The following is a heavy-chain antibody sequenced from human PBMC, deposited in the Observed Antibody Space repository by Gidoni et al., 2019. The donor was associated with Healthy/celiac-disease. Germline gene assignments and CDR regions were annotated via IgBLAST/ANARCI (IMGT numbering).Heavy chain of an antibody. Sequence: EVQLVESGGGLVQPGGSLRLSCAASGFPFRSYWMSWVRQAPGKGLEWVANIKQDGSEKYYVDAVKGRFTIARDNAKNSLYLQMNSLRAEDTAVYYCARWSDIVGVVAATVDAFDIWGQGTMVTVSS. J-gene: IGHJ3*02. CDR1: GFPFRSYW. CDR3: ARWSDIVGVVAATVDAFDI. V-gene: IGHV3-7*01. D-gene: IGHD2-15*01. CDR2: IKQDGSEK.